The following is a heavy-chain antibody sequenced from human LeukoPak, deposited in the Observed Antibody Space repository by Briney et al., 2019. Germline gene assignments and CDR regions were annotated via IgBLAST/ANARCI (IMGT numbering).Heavy chain of an antibody. CDR3: ARLRYCNSVSCHNRPKDAFEI. D-gene: IGHD2/OR15-2a*01. V-gene: IGHV5-51*01. J-gene: IGHJ3*02. Sequence: GESLKISCHGSGYSFANYWLGWVRLMPGKGLEWMGIIYPGDSDTRYSPSFQGQVTISADKSITTAFLQWSSLRASDSAIYYCARLRYCNSVSCHNRPKDAFEIWGQGTMVTVSS. CDR2: IYPGDSDT. CDR1: GYSFANYW.